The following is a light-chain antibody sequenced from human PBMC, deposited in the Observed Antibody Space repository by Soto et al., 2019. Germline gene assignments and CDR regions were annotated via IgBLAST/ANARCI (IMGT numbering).Light chain of an antibody. Sequence: QAVVTQEPSLTVSPGGTVTLTCASSTGAVTSGHYPYWFQQKAGQVPRALIYDTNNRHSWTPARFSGSLLGGKPALTLLGAQPEDEADYYCSLSYSGVRVFGGGPQLTVL. V-gene: IGLV7-46*02. CDR2: DTN. CDR1: TGAVTSGHY. CDR3: SLSYSGVRV. J-gene: IGLJ3*02.